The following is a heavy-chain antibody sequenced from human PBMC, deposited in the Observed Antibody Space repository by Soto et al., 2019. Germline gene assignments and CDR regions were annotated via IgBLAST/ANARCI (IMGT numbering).Heavy chain of an antibody. CDR2: INSDGSST. J-gene: IGHJ4*02. D-gene: IGHD5-18*01. CDR1: GFTSSNYW. Sequence: EVQLVESGGGLVQPGGSLRLSCAASGFTSSNYWMHWVRQAPGKGLVWVSRINSDGSSTSYADSVKGRFTMSRDNAKNTLYLQMNSLRAEDTAVYYCGAGQSGYSYVRDWGQGTLVTVSS. V-gene: IGHV3-74*01. CDR3: GAGQSGYSYVRD.